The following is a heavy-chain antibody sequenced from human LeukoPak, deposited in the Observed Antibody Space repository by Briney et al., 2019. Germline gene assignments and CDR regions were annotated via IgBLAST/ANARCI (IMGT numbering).Heavy chain of an antibody. CDR2: ISWNSGSI. V-gene: IGHV3-9*01. D-gene: IGHD1-26*01. CDR1: GFTFDGYA. CDR3: AKDMSVGATGYGLDV. Sequence: PGRSLRLSCAASGFTFDGYAMHWVRQAPGKGLEWVSGISWNSGSIGYADSVKGRITISRDNAKNSLYLQMNSLRAEDTALYYCAKDMSVGATGYGLDVWGQGTTVTVSS. J-gene: IGHJ6*02.